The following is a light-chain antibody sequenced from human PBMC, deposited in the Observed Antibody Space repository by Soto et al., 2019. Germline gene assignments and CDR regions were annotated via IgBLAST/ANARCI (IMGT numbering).Light chain of an antibody. CDR1: SSNIGAGYD. Sequence: QSVLTQPPSVSGAPGQRVTISCTGSSSNIGAGYDVHWYQQLPGTAPKLLIYGNSHRPSGVPDRFSGSKSGTSASLAITGLQAEDEADYYCQSYDSSFWVFGGGTNLTVL. V-gene: IGLV1-40*01. J-gene: IGLJ3*02. CDR2: GNS. CDR3: QSYDSSFWV.